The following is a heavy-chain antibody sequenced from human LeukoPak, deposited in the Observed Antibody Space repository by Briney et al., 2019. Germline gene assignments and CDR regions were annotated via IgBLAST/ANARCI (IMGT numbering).Heavy chain of an antibody. J-gene: IGHJ5*02. Sequence: PGGSLRLSCAASGFTFSSYAMSWVRQAPGKGLEWVSAISGSGGSTYYADSVKGRFTISRDNAKNSLYLQMNSLRAEDTAVYYCARDYDFWSAYNWFDPWGQGTLVTVSS. CDR2: ISGSGGST. D-gene: IGHD3-3*01. V-gene: IGHV3-23*01. CDR3: ARDYDFWSAYNWFDP. CDR1: GFTFSSYA.